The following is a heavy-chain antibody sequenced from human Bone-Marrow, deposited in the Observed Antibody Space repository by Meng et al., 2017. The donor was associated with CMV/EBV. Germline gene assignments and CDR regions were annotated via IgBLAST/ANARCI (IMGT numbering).Heavy chain of an antibody. D-gene: IGHD2-2*02. V-gene: IGHV3-74*01. J-gene: IGHJ6*02. CDR3: AKVSRIVVVPAATPYYGMDV. CDR2: INSDGSST. CDR1: GFTFSSYW. Sequence: GEFLKISCAASGFTFSSYWMHWVRQAPGKGLVWVSRINSDGSSTSYADSVKGRLTISRDNAKNTLYLQMNSLRAEDTAVYYCAKVSRIVVVPAATPYYGMDVWGQGTTVTVSS.